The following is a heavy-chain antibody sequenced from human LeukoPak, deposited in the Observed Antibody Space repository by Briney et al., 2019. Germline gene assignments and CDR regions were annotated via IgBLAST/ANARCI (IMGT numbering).Heavy chain of an antibody. CDR2: ISRNSRTT. V-gene: IGHV3-48*01. J-gene: IGHJ4*02. CDR3: SRNRAHADIY. D-gene: IGHD3-10*01. Sequence: PGGSLRLSCAVSGFNFSSHNFHWVRQAPGKGLEWVSFISRNSRTTYYADSVKGRFTISRDNSENTLYLHMDSLRAEDTAVYYCSRNRAHADIYWGQGALVAVSS. CDR1: GFNFSSHN.